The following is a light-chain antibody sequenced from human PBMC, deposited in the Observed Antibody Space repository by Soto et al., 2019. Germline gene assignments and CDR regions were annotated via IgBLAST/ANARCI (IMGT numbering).Light chain of an antibody. Sequence: DIQMTQSPSSLSASVGDRVTITCRASQGISNSLAWYQQTPVKVPNLLIYAASTLQSGVPSRFSGSGSGTDFTLTISSLQPEDVATYYCQKYNSAPWTFGQGTKVEIK. CDR2: AAS. CDR3: QKYNSAPWT. CDR1: QGISNS. V-gene: IGKV1-27*01. J-gene: IGKJ1*01.